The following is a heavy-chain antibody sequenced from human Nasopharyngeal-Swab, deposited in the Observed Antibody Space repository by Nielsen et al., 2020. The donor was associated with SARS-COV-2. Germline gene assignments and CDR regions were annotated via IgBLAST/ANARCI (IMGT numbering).Heavy chain of an antibody. CDR3: AREVVGGLVDS. CDR1: GGSISSYS. D-gene: IGHD1-26*01. CDR2: IYHSGST. V-gene: IGHV4-59*12. Sequence: SETLSLTCTVSGGSISSYSWSWIRQSPGKGLEWIGYIYHSGSTNYNPSLKSRVTISVDTSKNQFSLKLSSVAAADTAVYYCAREVVGGLVDSWGQGTLVTVSS. J-gene: IGHJ4*02.